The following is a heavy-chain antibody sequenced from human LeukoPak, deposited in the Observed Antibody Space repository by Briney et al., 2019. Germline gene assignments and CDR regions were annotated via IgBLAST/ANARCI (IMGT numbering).Heavy chain of an antibody. CDR2: IYTSGST. D-gene: IGHD3-22*01. CDR3: ARALDSSGYYGPSGFDY. V-gene: IGHV4-4*07. J-gene: IGHJ4*02. Sequence: SETLSLTCTVSGGSISSYYWSWIRQPAGKGLEWIGRIYTSGSTNYSPSLKSRVTMSVDTSKNQFSLKLSSVTAADTAVYYCARALDSSGYYGPSGFDYWGQGTLVTVSS. CDR1: GGSISSYY.